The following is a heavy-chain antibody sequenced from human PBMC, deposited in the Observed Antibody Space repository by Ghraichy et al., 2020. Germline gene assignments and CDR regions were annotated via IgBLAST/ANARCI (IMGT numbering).Heavy chain of an antibody. D-gene: IGHD5-24*01. V-gene: IGHV1-2*06. CDR3: ARVTGEMATINPAWGYFDY. CDR1: GYTFTGYY. Sequence: ASVKVSCKASGYTFTGYYMHWVRQAPGQGLEWMGRINPNSGGTNYAQKFQGRVTMTRDTSISTAYMELSRLRSDDTAVYYCARVTGEMATINPAWGYFDYWGQGTLVTVSS. J-gene: IGHJ4*02. CDR2: INPNSGGT.